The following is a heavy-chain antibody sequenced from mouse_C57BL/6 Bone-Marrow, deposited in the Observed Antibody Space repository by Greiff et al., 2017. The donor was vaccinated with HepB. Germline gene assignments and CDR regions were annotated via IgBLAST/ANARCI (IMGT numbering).Heavy chain of an antibody. J-gene: IGHJ1*03. Sequence: QVQLKQSGPGLVAPSQSLSITCTASGFSFTSYGVSWVRQPPGKGLEWLGVIWGDGSTNYHSALISRLSIIKENSKCPVSLKLNSPQTDDTATYYCAKVPPYRDGTGWYFDVWGTGTTVTVSS. V-gene: IGHV2-3*01. CDR2: IWGDGST. CDR3: AKVPPYRDGTGWYFDV. D-gene: IGHD2-1*01. CDR1: GFSFTSYG.